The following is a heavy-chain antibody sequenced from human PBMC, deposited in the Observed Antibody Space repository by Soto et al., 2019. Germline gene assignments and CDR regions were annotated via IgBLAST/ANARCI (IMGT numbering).Heavy chain of an antibody. CDR2: IIPILGIA. CDR3: ARAYYYGSGRNYYFDY. D-gene: IGHD3-10*01. J-gene: IGHJ4*02. CDR1: GGTFSSYT. V-gene: IGHV1-69*02. Sequence: QVQLVQSGAEVKKPGSSVKVSCQASGGTFSSYTISWVRQAPGQGLEWMGRIIPILGIANYAQKFQGRVTITADKSTSTAYMELSSLRSEDTAVYYCARAYYYGSGRNYYFDYWGQGTLVTVSS.